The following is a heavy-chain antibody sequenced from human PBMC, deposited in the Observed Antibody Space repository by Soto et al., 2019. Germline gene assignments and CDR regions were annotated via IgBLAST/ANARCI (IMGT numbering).Heavy chain of an antibody. CDR2: IIPIFGTA. CDR1: GGTFSSYA. V-gene: IGHV1-69*13. D-gene: IGHD6-13*01. Sequence: GASVKVSCKASGGTFSSYAISWLRQSPGQGLEWMGGIIPIFGTANYAQKFQGRVTITADESTSTAYMELSSLRSEDTAVYYCASGRRGIAAAGTPYYWGQGTLVTVSS. CDR3: ASGRRGIAAAGTPYY. J-gene: IGHJ4*02.